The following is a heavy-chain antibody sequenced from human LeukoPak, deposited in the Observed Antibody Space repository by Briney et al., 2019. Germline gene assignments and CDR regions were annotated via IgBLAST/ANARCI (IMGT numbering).Heavy chain of an antibody. CDR2: IIPIFGTA. CDR3: ARGYSSSWSETDY. V-gene: IGHV1-69*13. CDR1: GGTFSSYA. J-gene: IGHJ4*02. Sequence: SVKVSCKASGGTFSSYAISWVRQAPGQGLEWMGGIIPIFGTANYAQKFQGRVTITADESTSTAYMELSSLRSEDTAVYHCARGYSSSWSETDYWGQGTLVTVSS. D-gene: IGHD6-13*01.